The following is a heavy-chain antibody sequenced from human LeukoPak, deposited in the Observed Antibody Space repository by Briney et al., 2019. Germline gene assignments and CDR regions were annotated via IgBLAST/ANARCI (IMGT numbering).Heavy chain of an antibody. CDR2: IYYGGST. CDR3: ASGYSYSFLFIY. V-gene: IGHV4-39*01. J-gene: IGHJ4*02. CDR1: GGSISSSSYY. D-gene: IGHD5-18*01. Sequence: SETLSLTCTVSGGSISSSSYYWGWIRQPPGKGLEWIGSIYYGGSTYYNPSLKSRVTISVDTSKNQFSLKLSSVTAADTAVYYCASGYSYSFLFIYWGQGTLVTVPS.